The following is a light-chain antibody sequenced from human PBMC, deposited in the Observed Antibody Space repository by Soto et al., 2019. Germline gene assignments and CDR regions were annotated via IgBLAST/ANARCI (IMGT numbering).Light chain of an antibody. CDR1: SSDVGGYNY. CDR2: DVS. CDR3: FSYAGSPRYV. Sequence: QSVLTQPRSVSGSPGQSVTISCTGTSSDVGGYNYVSWYQQHPGKAPKVMIYDVSERPSGVPDRFSGSKSGNTASLTISGVQAEYEAEYYCFSYAGSPRYVLGDGTKLTVL. V-gene: IGLV2-11*01. J-gene: IGLJ1*01.